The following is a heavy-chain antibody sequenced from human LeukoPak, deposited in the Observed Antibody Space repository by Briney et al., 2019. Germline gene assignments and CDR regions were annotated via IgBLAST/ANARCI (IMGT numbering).Heavy chain of an antibody. D-gene: IGHD3-16*02. CDR1: GYTFTSYG. J-gene: IGHJ4*02. Sequence: ASVKVSCKASGYTFTSYGISWVRQAPGQGLEWMGWISAYNGNTNYAQKLQGRVNMTTDTSTSTAYMELRSLRSDDTAVYYCARDFGMITFGGVIDSFDYWGQGTLVTVSS. CDR2: ISAYNGNT. V-gene: IGHV1-18*01. CDR3: ARDFGMITFGGVIDSFDY.